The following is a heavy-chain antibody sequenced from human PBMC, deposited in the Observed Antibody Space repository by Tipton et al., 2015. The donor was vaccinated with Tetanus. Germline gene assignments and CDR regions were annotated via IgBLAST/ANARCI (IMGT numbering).Heavy chain of an antibody. Sequence: TLSLTFTVSGGSITSSTYYWGWIRQPPGKGLEWIGTFYSGGSIFYNPSFKSRATISVDTPKNQISLRLTSVASADTAVYYCARHSSWFDPWGQGTLVTVSS. V-gene: IGHV4-39*01. D-gene: IGHD2/OR15-2a*01. CDR1: GGSITSSTYY. CDR3: ARHSSWFDP. J-gene: IGHJ5*02. CDR2: FYSGGSI.